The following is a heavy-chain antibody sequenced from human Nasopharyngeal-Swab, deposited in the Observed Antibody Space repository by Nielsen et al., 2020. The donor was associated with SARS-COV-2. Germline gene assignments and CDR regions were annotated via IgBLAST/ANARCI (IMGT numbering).Heavy chain of an antibody. CDR1: GFTFSSYM. Sequence: GGSLRLSCEASGFTFSSYMMTWVPQTPRKRLEWVASIGNSGAGTYHADSVKGRFTISRDNFKNTLYLEMKYLRAEDTAVYFCAKSAVAGTERIWYLYYHIDVWGKGTSVTVSS. CDR3: AKSAVAGTERIWYLYYHIDV. CDR2: IGNSGAGT. J-gene: IGHJ6*03. D-gene: IGHD6-19*01. V-gene: IGHV3-23*01.